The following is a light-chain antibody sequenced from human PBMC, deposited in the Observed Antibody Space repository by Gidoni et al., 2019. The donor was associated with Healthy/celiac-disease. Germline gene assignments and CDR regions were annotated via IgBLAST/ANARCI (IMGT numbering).Light chain of an antibody. J-gene: IGKJ2*01. CDR3: QQRSNWPPV. CDR1: QSVSSY. V-gene: IGKV3-11*01. Sequence: ELVLPQSPATLSLSPGERATLSCRASQSVSSYLAWYQQKPGQAPRLLIYDASNRATGIPARFSGSGSGTDFTLTISSLEPEDFAVYYCQQRSNWPPVFGQGTKLEIK. CDR2: DAS.